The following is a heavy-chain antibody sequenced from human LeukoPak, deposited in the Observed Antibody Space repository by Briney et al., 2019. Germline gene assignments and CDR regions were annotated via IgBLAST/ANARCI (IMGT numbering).Heavy chain of an antibody. Sequence: KPSQTLSLTCPVSGGSISSDYWSSIRQPPGKGLEWIGYSYYSGSTNYKPSLKSRVTISVDTSKNQFSLKLSSVTAADTAVYYCARDQYSSSWYWFDLWGEGTLVSVSS. CDR2: SYYSGST. CDR3: ARDQYSSSWYWFDL. J-gene: IGHJ5*02. V-gene: IGHV4-59*01. CDR1: GGSISSDY. D-gene: IGHD6-13*01.